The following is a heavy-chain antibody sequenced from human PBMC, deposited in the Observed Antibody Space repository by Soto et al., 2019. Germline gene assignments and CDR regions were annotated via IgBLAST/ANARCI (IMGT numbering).Heavy chain of an antibody. D-gene: IGHD3-9*01. CDR3: ASGRGYDILPGYYPYFDS. J-gene: IGHJ4*02. V-gene: IGHV1-3*01. CDR1: GYTFTSYA. CDR2: INAGNGNT. Sequence: ASVKVSCKASGYTFTSYAMHWVRQAPGQRLEWMGWINAGNGNTKYSQKFQGRVTITRDTSASTAYMELSSLRSEDTALYYCASGRGYDILPGYYPYFDSWGQGALVTVSS.